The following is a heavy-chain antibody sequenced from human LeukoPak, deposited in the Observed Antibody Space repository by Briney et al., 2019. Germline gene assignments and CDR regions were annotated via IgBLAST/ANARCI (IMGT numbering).Heavy chain of an antibody. CDR3: ARDRNFANYYGSGSYYNGGVWFDP. J-gene: IGHJ5*02. CDR2: INPSGGST. D-gene: IGHD3-10*01. V-gene: IGHV1-46*01. Sequence: ASVKVSCKASGYTFTSYNMHWVRQAPGQGLEWMGIINPSGGSTSYAQKFQGRVTMTRDTSTSTVYMELSSLGSEDTAVYYCARDRNFANYYGSGSYYNGGVWFDPWGQGTLVTVSS. CDR1: GYTFTSYN.